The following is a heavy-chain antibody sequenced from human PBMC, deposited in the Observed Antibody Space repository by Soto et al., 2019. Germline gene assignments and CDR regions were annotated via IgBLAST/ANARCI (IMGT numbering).Heavy chain of an antibody. Sequence: EVQILESGGGLVQPGGSLRLSCAASGFPFSNYAMAWVRQAPGKGLEWVSAISGTTGHAFYADSVKDRFTISRDNSKNTLYLRMDRLRAEDTAVYHCARAPSEYIWGSYLRYYEYWGQGTRVTVSS. D-gene: IGHD3-16*01. V-gene: IGHV3-23*01. CDR1: GFPFSNYA. CDR3: ARAPSEYIWGSYLRYYEY. CDR2: ISGTTGHA. J-gene: IGHJ4*02.